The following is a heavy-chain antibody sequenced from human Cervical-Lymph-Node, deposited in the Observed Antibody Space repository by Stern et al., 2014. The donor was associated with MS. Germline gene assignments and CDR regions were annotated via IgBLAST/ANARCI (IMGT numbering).Heavy chain of an antibody. D-gene: IGHD6-19*01. CDR1: GFTFSTYP. CDR2: ISYDGSNK. V-gene: IGHV3-30*04. Sequence: MQLVESGGGVVQPGRSLRLSCAASGFTFSTYPIHWVRQAPGKGLEWVALISYDGSNKYYADSVEGRFTISRDNSKNTLYLQMNSLRADDTAVYYCARGRVRGDSSGWYYWGQGTLVTVSS. CDR3: ARGRVRGDSSGWYY. J-gene: IGHJ4*02.